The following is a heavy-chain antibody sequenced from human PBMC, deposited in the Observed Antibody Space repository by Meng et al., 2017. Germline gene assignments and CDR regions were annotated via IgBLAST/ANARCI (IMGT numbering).Heavy chain of an antibody. CDR2: IWYDGSNK. V-gene: IGHV3-33*01. CDR1: GFTFSSYG. D-gene: IGHD6-19*01. J-gene: IGHJ4*02. CDR3: ARVVYSSGWSFDY. Sequence: QGYGVGAGGGVVQPGRSLGLSCAASGFTFSSYGMHWVRQAPGKGLEWVAVIWYDGSNKYYADSVKGRFTISRDNSKNTLYLQMNSLRAEDTAVYYCARVVYSSGWSFDYWGQGTLVTVSS.